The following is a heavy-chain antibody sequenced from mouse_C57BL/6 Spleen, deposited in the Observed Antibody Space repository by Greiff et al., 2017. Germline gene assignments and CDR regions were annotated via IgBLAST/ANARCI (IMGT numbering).Heavy chain of an antibody. CDR2: IYPENGDT. CDR1: GFNIKDDY. CDR3: TTRGGSPY. V-gene: IGHV14-4*01. J-gene: IGHJ3*01. Sequence: VQLQQSGAELVRPGASVKLSCTASGFNIKDDYMHWVKQRPEQGLEWIGWIYPENGDTEYATKFQGKATITADTSSNTAYLQLSSLTSEDTAVYYCTTRGGSPYWGQGTLVTVSA.